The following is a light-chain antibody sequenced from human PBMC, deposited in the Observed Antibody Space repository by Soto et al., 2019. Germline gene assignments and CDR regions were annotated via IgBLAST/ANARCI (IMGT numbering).Light chain of an antibody. CDR1: SSDVGAYNY. V-gene: IGLV2-8*01. Sequence: QSALTQPPSASGSPGQSVTISCTGTSSDVGAYNYVSWYQQHPGKAPKLMIYDVIKRPSGVPDRFSGSKSGNTASLTVSGLQTEDEADYYCSSYAGSHNWVFGGGTKLTVL. CDR2: DVI. CDR3: SSYAGSHNWV. J-gene: IGLJ3*02.